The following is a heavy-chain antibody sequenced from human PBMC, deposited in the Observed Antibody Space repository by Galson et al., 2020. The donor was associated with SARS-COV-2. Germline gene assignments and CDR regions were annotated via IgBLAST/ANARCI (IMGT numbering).Heavy chain of an antibody. V-gene: IGHV2-5*01. CDR2: LYWNDDK. CDR3: SLGDYDYYATGGYQFDY. Sequence: ASGPTLVKPTQTLTLTCTFPGFSLTTDGVGVGWVRQPPGKALEWLALLYWNDDKRYSPSLESRLTISKDTSRNQVVLTMTNMDPMDTATYYCSLGDYDYYATGGYQFDYWGQGALVTVSA. J-gene: IGHJ4*02. CDR1: GFSLTTDGVG. D-gene: IGHD3-10*01.